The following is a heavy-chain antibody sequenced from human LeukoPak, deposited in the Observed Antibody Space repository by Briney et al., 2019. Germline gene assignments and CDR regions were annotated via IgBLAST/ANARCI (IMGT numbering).Heavy chain of an antibody. Sequence: GGSLRLSCVVSGFTFRSYAMYWVRQAPGKELEWVSEISGSPDNTYYADTVKGRFATSRDDSRNTLYLQMNSLRAEDTAVYYCARLVGVSPLDYWGQGTPVTVSS. CDR3: ARLVGVSPLDY. D-gene: IGHD3-16*01. V-gene: IGHV3-23*01. J-gene: IGHJ4*02. CDR1: GFTFRSYA. CDR2: ISGSPDNT.